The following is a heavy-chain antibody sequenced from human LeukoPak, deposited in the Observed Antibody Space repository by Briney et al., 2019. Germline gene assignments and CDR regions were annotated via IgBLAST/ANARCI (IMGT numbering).Heavy chain of an antibody. J-gene: IGHJ6*03. D-gene: IGHD6-13*01. CDR1: GYSFTSYC. CDR2: IYPGDSAT. V-gene: IGHV5-51*01. CDR3: ARSIPYSIAAAGPLASYYYMDV. Sequence: PRESLTISCLGSGYSFTSYCIGWVRQIPGKGLEWMGIIYPGDSATRYSPSFQGQVTISADKSISTAYLQWNSLKASDTAMYYCARSIPYSIAAAGPLASYYYMDVWGKGTTVTVSS.